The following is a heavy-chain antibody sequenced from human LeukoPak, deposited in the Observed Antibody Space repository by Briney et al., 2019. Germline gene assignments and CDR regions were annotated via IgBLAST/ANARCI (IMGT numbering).Heavy chain of an antibody. CDR2: VRYDGSNK. V-gene: IGHV3-30*02. D-gene: IGHD6-19*01. Sequence: GGSLRLSCTASGFTFSSYGMHWVRQAPGKGLEWVAFVRYDGSNKYYTDSVKGRFTISRDNSKNTLYLQMNSLRAEDTAVYYCAKDQALWDIAVAGIALAHPPWSYYYYYMDVWGKGTTVTVSS. J-gene: IGHJ6*03. CDR1: GFTFSSYG. CDR3: AKDQALWDIAVAGIALAHPPWSYYYYYMDV.